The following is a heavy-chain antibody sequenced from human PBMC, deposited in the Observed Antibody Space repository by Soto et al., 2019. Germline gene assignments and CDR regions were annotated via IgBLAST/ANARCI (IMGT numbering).Heavy chain of an antibody. CDR1: GGTFSSYA. V-gene: IGHV1-69*13. CDR2: IIPIFGTA. Sequence: SVKVSCKASGGTFSSYAISWVRQAPGQGLEWMGGIIPIFGTANYAQKIQGRVTITADESTSTAYMEMSSLRSEDTAVYYCARGADPYYYYGMDVWGQGTTVTVSS. J-gene: IGHJ6*02. CDR3: ARGADPYYYYGMDV.